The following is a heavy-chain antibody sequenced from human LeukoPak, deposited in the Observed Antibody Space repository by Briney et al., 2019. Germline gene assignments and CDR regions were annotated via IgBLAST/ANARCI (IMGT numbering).Heavy chain of an antibody. CDR2: INTNTGNP. Sequence: GASVKVSCKASGYTFTSYAMNWVRQAPGQGLEWMGWINTNTGNPTYAQGFTGRFVFSLDTSVSTAYLQISSLKAEDTAVYYCARDHLGDYVSFGAFDIWGQGTMVTVSS. J-gene: IGHJ3*02. CDR1: GYTFTSYA. V-gene: IGHV7-4-1*02. CDR3: ARDHLGDYVSFGAFDI. D-gene: IGHD4-17*01.